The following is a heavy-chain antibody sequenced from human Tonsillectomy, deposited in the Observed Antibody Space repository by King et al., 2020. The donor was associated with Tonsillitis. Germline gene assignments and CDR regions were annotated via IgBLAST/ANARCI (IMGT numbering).Heavy chain of an antibody. CDR1: GDSVSSNSAA. J-gene: IGHJ3*02. Sequence: VQLQQSGPGLVKPSQTLSLTCALSGDSVSSNSAAWHWIRQSPSRGLEWLGRTYYRSKWYNDYAVSVKSRITINPDTSKNQFSLQLNSVTPADTAVYYCARDIYDVSSAYFRGSGAFDIWGQGTMVTVSS. D-gene: IGHD3-22*01. V-gene: IGHV6-1*01. CDR3: ARDIYDVSSAYFRGSGAFDI. CDR2: TYYRSKWYN.